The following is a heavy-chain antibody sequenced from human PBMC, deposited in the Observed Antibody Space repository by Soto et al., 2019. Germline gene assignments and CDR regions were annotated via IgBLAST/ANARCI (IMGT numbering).Heavy chain of an antibody. Sequence: GGSLRLSCAASGFTFSSYGMHWVRQAPGKGLEWVAVISYDGSNKYYADSVKGRFTISRDNSKNTLYLQMNSLRAEDTAVYYCAKAGCSSTSCYAGNTGFDPWGQGTLVTVSS. J-gene: IGHJ5*02. CDR1: GFTFSSYG. V-gene: IGHV3-30*18. D-gene: IGHD2-2*01. CDR2: ISYDGSNK. CDR3: AKAGCSSTSCYAGNTGFDP.